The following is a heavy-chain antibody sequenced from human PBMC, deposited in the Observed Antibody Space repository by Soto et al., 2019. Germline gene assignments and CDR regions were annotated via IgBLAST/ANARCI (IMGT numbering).Heavy chain of an antibody. CDR2: ISGSGGST. V-gene: IGHV3-23*01. Sequence: GGSLRLSCAASGFTFSSYAMSWVRQAPGKGLEWVSAISGSGGSTYYADSVKGRFTISRDNSKNTLYLQMNSLRAEDTAVYYCATNQYYDFWSGYPASFDYWGQGTLVTVSS. CDR3: ATNQYYDFWSGYPASFDY. D-gene: IGHD3-3*01. J-gene: IGHJ4*02. CDR1: GFTFSSYA.